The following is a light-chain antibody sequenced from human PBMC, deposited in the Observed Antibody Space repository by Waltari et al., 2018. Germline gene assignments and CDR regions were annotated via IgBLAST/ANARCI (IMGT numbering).Light chain of an antibody. CDR3: QQYDTYPLT. V-gene: IGKV1-16*02. CDR1: QGISTY. CDR2: AAS. Sequence: DTQMTQSPSALSASVGDRVTITCRASQGISTYLAWYQQKPGKAPKPLRYAASSLQSGVPSKVSGSGAGTECTLTISSLQPEDFATYYCQQYDTYPLTFGGGTKVEIK. J-gene: IGKJ4*01.